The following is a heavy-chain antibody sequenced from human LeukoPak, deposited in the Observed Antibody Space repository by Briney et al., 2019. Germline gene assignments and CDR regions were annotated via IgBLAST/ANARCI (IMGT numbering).Heavy chain of an antibody. V-gene: IGHV3-30*02. J-gene: IGHJ6*03. Sequence: GGSLRLSCAASGFTFRNYGMHWVRQATGKGLEWVSFIWSDGNNRFYADSVKGRFIISRDNSKNMLYLQMDTLRSEDTALYYCAKDPGASVSGFHMDVWGKGTTVIVSS. CDR1: GFTFRNYG. D-gene: IGHD2-8*02. CDR3: AKDPGASVSGFHMDV. CDR2: IWSDGNNR.